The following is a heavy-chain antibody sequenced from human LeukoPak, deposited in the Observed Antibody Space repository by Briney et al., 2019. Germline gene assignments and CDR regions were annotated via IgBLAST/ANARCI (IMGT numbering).Heavy chain of an antibody. CDR2: ISYDGSNK. CDR3: AKDKGWYFGY. J-gene: IGHJ4*02. D-gene: IGHD6-19*01. V-gene: IGHV3-30*18. Sequence: PGRSLRLSCAASGFTFSSYGMHWVRQAPGKGLEWVAVISYDGSNKYYADSVKGRFTISRDNSKNTLYLQMNSLRAEDTAVYYCAKDKGWYFGYWGQGTLVTVSS. CDR1: GFTFSSYG.